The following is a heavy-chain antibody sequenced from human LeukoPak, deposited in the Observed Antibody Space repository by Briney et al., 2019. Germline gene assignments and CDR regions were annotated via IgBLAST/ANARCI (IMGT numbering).Heavy chain of an antibody. V-gene: IGHV4-34*01. CDR1: GGSFSGYY. Sequence: PSETLSLTCAVYGGSFSGYYWSWIRQPPGKGLEGIGEINHSRSTNSNPSLKSRITISVDTSKNQFSLTLSSVTAADTAVYYCARIPHYGSWSCYNENDAFDIWGQGTMVTVSS. J-gene: IGHJ3*02. CDR2: INHSRST. CDR3: ARIPHYGSWSCYNENDAFDI. D-gene: IGHD3-10*01.